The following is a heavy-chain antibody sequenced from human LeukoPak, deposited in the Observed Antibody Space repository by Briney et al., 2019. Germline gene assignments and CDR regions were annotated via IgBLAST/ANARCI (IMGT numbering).Heavy chain of an antibody. D-gene: IGHD3-10*01. J-gene: IGHJ4*02. Sequence: GGSLRLSCAASGFTFSSHGMSWVRQAPGKGLEWVSTISGSGDNTYYADSVKGRFTISRDNSKNTLYLQMNSLRAEDTAVYYCARVTYGSGTYGAFDYWGQGTLVIVSS. CDR2: ISGSGDNT. V-gene: IGHV3-23*01. CDR3: ARVTYGSGTYGAFDY. CDR1: GFTFSSHG.